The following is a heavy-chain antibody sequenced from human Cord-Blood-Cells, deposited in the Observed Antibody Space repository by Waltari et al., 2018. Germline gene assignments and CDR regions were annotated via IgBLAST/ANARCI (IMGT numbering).Heavy chain of an antibody. CDR1: GGSISSGYSY. CDR3: ARAGCSSTSCYYAFDY. V-gene: IGHV4-30-4*08. D-gene: IGHD2-2*01. CDR2: IYYSGST. Sequence: QVQLQESGPGLVKPSQTLSLTCTGSGGSISSGYSYWTWFRQPPGKGLEWIGYIYYSGSTYYNPSLKSRVTISVDTSKNQFSLKLSSVTAADTAVYYCARAGCSSTSCYYAFDYWGQGTLVTVSS. J-gene: IGHJ4*02.